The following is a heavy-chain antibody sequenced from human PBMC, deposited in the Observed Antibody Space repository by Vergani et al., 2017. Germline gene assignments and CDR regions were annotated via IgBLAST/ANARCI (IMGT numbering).Heavy chain of an antibody. Sequence: QVQLVQSGAEVKKPGASVKVSCKASGYTFTGYYMHWVRQAPGQGLEWMGWINPNSGGTNYAQRFHGRVTMTRDTSISTAYVELSRLRSDDTAVYYCAREGVAASDLDWFDPWGQGTLVTVSS. CDR2: INPNSGGT. CDR3: AREGVAASDLDWFDP. J-gene: IGHJ5*02. CDR1: GYTFTGYY. V-gene: IGHV1-2*02. D-gene: IGHD6-13*01.